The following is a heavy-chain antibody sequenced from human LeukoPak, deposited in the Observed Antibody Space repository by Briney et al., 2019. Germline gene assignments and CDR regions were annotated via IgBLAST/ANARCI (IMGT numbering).Heavy chain of an antibody. CDR3: ARDRCSSTSCYGRGVPFDY. J-gene: IGHJ4*02. V-gene: IGHV3-7*01. CDR2: IKQDGSEK. D-gene: IGHD2-2*01. CDR1: GFTFSSYW. Sequence: GGSLRLSCAASGFTFSSYWMSWVRQAPGKGLEWVANIKQDGSEKYYVDSAKGRFTISRDNAKNSLYLQMNSLRAEDTAVYYCARDRCSSTSCYGRGVPFDYWGQGTLVTVSS.